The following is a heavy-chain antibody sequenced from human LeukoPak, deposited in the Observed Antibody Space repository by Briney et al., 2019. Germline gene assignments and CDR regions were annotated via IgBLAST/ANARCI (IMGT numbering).Heavy chain of an antibody. Sequence: ASVKVSCKASGYTFTSYYMHWVRQAPGQGLEWMGIINPSGGSTSYAQKFQGRVTMTRDTSTSTVYMELSSLRSEDTAVYYCARAGVLSGSYLLNSHWFDPWGQGTLVTVSS. CDR3: ARAGVLSGSYLLNSHWFDP. V-gene: IGHV1-46*01. CDR1: GYTFTSYY. CDR2: INPSGGST. J-gene: IGHJ5*02. D-gene: IGHD1-26*01.